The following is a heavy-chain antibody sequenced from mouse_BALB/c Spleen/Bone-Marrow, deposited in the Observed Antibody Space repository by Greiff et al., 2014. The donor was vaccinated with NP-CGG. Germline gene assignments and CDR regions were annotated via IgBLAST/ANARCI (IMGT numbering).Heavy chain of an antibody. CDR1: GYTFTSYT. Sequence: QVQLKESGAELARPGASVKMSCKASGYTFTSYTMHWVKQRPGQGLEWIGYINPSSGYTNYNQKFKDKATLTADKSSSTAYMQLSSLTSEDSAVDYCARSRNYDEVDYCGQGTTLTVSA. D-gene: IGHD2-4*01. J-gene: IGHJ2*01. V-gene: IGHV1-4*01. CDR3: ARSRNYDEVDY. CDR2: INPSSGYT.